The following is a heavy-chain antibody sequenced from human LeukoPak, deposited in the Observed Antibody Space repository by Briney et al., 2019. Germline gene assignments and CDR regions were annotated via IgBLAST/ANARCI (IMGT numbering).Heavy chain of an antibody. Sequence: SETLSLTCAVSGVAINTNYWWTFVRQTPGKGLEWIGEVYHEGSTNYNPSLKSRVTISIDKSKKHFSLKMRSVTAADTAVYYCAGVRVMTSTPFPFDYWGQGTRVTVSS. CDR1: GVAINTNYW. CDR2: VYHEGST. J-gene: IGHJ4*02. D-gene: IGHD2-21*02. CDR3: AGVRVMTSTPFPFDY. V-gene: IGHV4-4*02.